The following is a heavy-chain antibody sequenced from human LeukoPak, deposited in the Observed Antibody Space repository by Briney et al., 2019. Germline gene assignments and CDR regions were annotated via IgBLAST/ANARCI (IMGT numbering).Heavy chain of an antibody. J-gene: IGHJ4*02. D-gene: IGHD6-19*01. CDR1: GFTFSDYY. CDR2: ISSSGSTI. CDR3: ARTDRVAGRRGYLDY. Sequence: PGGSLRLSWAASGFTFSDYYMSWIRQAPGKGLEWVSYISSSGSTIYYADSVKGRFTISRDNAKSSLYLQMNSLRAEDTAVYYCARTDRVAGRRGYLDYWGQGTLVTVSS. V-gene: IGHV3-11*04.